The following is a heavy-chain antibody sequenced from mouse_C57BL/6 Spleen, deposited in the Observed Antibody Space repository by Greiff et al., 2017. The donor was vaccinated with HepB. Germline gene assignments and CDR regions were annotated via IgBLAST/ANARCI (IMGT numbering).Heavy chain of an antibody. CDR2: ISSGSSTI. V-gene: IGHV5-17*01. D-gene: IGHD2-3*01. CDR1: GFTFSDYG. J-gene: IGHJ2*01. CDR3: ARGYDSYFDY. Sequence: EVKLVESGGGLVKPGGSLKLSCAASGFTFSDYGMHWVRQAPEKGLEWVAYISSGSSTIYYADTVKGRFTISRDNAKNTLFLQMTSLRSEDTAMYYCARGYDSYFDYWGQGTTLTVSS.